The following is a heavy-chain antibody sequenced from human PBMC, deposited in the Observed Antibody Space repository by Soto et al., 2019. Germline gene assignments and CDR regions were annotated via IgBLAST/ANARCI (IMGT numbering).Heavy chain of an antibody. Sequence: SETLSLTCSVSGDSVTSGLYYWSWIRQPPGKGLEWIGYIYHSGTTKYNPSLKSPVTISVDPSKNQFSLKMNLVTAADTAMYYCARVSFYYDTSGYAVAWFDPWGQGTLVTVSS. D-gene: IGHD3-22*01. CDR3: ARVSFYYDTSGYAVAWFDP. V-gene: IGHV4-61*01. CDR2: IYHSGTT. CDR1: GDSVTSGLYY. J-gene: IGHJ5*02.